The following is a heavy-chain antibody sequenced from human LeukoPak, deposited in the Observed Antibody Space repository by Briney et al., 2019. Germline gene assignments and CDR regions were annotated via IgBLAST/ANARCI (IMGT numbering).Heavy chain of an antibody. CDR3: ARSPPSSKWELRHYFDY. CDR2: IYHSGST. CDR1: GGSISSIIW. D-gene: IGHD1-26*01. J-gene: IGHJ4*02. Sequence: PSDTLSLTSAVSGGSISSIIWWSWDRQPPGKGLECIGEIYHSGSTNYNPSLKSRVTISVDKSKNQFSLKLSSVTAADTAVYYCARSPPSSKWELRHYFDYWGQGTLVTVSS. V-gene: IGHV4-4*02.